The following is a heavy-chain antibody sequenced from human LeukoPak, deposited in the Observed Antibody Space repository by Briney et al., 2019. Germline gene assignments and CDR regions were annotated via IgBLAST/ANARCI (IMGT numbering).Heavy chain of an antibody. D-gene: IGHD3-3*01. Sequence: SETLSLTCTVSGGSISSYYWSWIRQPAGKGLEWIGRIYTSGSTNYNPSLKSRVTMSVDTSKNQFSLKLNSVTAADTAMYYCARDAPWSGYYPFDYWGQGTLVTVSS. CDR3: ARDAPWSGYYPFDY. CDR1: GGSISSYY. J-gene: IGHJ4*02. CDR2: IYTSGST. V-gene: IGHV4-4*07.